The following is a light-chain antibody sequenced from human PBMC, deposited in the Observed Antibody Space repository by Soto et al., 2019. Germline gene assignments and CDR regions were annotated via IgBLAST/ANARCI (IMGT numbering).Light chain of an antibody. CDR1: SSDVGAYNH. CDR2: EVS. CDR3: CSYTITTTYV. Sequence: QSALTQPASVSGSPGQSITISCTGTSSDVGAYNHVSWYQYRQGKVPKVMIYEVSIRPSGVSNRFSGSKSGNAASLTISGLEAEDEAAYYCCSYTITTTYVFGTGTKLTVL. J-gene: IGLJ1*01. V-gene: IGLV2-14*01.